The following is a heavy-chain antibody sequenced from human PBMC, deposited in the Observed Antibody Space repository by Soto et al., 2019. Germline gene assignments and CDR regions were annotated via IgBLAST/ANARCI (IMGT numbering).Heavy chain of an antibody. V-gene: IGHV3-7*01. Sequence: GGSLRLSCAASGFTFSSYWMNWVRQAPGKGLEWVANIKRDGSEKYYVNSVKGRFTISRDNAKDSLYLQMNSLRAEDTAVYYCESSYWPFWGQGTLVTVSS. CDR3: ESSYWPF. J-gene: IGHJ4*02. CDR2: IKRDGSEK. D-gene: IGHD3-10*01. CDR1: GFTFSSYW.